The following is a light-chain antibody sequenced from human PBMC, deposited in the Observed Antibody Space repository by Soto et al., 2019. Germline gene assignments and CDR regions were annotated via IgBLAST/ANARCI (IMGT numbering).Light chain of an antibody. V-gene: IGKV3-20*01. CDR1: QSVR. CDR3: QQYGNSPRT. J-gene: IGKJ5*01. CDR2: GAS. Sequence: EIVLTQSPGTLSLSPGERATLSCRASQSVRLGWYQQKPGQAPRLLIFGASNRATGIPDRFSGSGSGTDFTLTISRLEPEDFAVYYCQQYGNSPRTFGQGTRVEIK.